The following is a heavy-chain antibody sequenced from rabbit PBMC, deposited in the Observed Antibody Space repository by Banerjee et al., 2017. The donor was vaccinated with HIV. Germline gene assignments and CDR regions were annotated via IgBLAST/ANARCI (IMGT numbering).Heavy chain of an antibody. Sequence: QSLEESGGDLVKPGASLTLTCTASGFSLSSNYYMCWVRQAPGKGLEWIACIYADSSGRTYYASWAKGRFTISKTSSTTVTLQMTSLTAADTATYFCARDVGNYYYMLDLWGQGTLVTVS. CDR1: GFSLSSNYY. V-gene: IGHV1S40*01. D-gene: IGHD1-1*01. J-gene: IGHJ6*01. CDR2: IYADSSGRT. CDR3: ARDVGNYYYMLDL.